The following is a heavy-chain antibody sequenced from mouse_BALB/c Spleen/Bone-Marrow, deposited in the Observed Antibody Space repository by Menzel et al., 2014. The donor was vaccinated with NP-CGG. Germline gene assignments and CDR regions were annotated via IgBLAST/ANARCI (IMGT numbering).Heavy chain of an antibody. J-gene: IGHJ3*01. D-gene: IGHD1-1*01. CDR3: ARFATGSFAY. Sequence: VQLQQSGAELVRPGSSVKISCKAPGYAFTDYWMNWLRQRPGQGLEWIGQIFPVNADTNYKANFKDKVTLTADKSSTTAYMQLNSLTSEDSAVYFCARFATGSFAYWGQGTLVTVSA. V-gene: IGHV1-80*01. CDR2: IFPVNADT. CDR1: GYAFTDYW.